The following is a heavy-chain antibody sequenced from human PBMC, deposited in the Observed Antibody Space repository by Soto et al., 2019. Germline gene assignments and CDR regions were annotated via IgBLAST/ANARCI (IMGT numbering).Heavy chain of an antibody. V-gene: IGHV3-7*05. CDR2: IKQDGSEK. CDR3: ARGSYSSGPPSNDY. CDR1: GFTFSSYW. D-gene: IGHD6-19*01. J-gene: IGHJ4*02. Sequence: GGSLRLSCAASGFTFSSYWMSWVRQAPGKGLEWVANIKQDGSEKYYVDSVKGRFTISRDNAKNSLYLQMNSLRAEDTAVYYCARGSYSSGPPSNDYWGQGTLVTVSS.